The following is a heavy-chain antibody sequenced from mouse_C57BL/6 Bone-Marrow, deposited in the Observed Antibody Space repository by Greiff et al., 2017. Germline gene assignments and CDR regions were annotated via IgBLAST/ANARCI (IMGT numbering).Heavy chain of an antibody. CDR1: GFTFSDYY. CDR3: AREDYYGSRLGASYWYFDV. D-gene: IGHD1-1*01. V-gene: IGHV5-16*01. Sequence: DVKLVESEGGLVQPGSSMKLSCTASGFTFSDYYMAWVRQVPEKGLEWVANINYDGSSTYYLDSLKSRFIISRDNAKNILYLQMSSLKSEDTATYYCAREDYYGSRLGASYWYFDVWGTGTTVTVSS. CDR2: INYDGSST. J-gene: IGHJ1*03.